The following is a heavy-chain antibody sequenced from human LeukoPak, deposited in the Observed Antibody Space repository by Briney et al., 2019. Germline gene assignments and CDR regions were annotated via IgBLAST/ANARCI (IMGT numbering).Heavy chain of an antibody. V-gene: IGHV4-59*01. D-gene: IGHD6-19*01. Sequence: SETLSLTCTVSGGPISSYYWRWIRHSPGKGLEGLGYIYYSGSTNYNPSLKSRVTISVDTSKNQFSLKLSSVTAADTAVYYCARVEYFGVSSGWYFGYWGQGTLVTVSS. CDR3: ARVEYFGVSSGWYFGY. J-gene: IGHJ4*02. CDR1: GGPISSYY. CDR2: IYYSGST.